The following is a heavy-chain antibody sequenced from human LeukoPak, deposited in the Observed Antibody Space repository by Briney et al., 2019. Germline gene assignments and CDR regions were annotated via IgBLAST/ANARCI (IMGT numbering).Heavy chain of an antibody. CDR3: ARAAAAGNYFDY. Sequence: PSQTLSLTCTVSGGSISSSSYYWGWIRQPPGKGLEWIGSIYYSGSTNYNPSLKSRVTISVDTSKNQFSLKLSSVTAADTAVYYCARAAAAGNYFDYWGQGTLVTVSS. J-gene: IGHJ4*02. D-gene: IGHD6-25*01. V-gene: IGHV4-39*07. CDR1: GGSISSSSYY. CDR2: IYYSGST.